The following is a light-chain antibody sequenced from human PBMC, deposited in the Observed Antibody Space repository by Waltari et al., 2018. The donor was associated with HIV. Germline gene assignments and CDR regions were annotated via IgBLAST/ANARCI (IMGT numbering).Light chain of an antibody. CDR1: RSNLGSNT. Sequence: QSVLTQPPSASGTPGQRVTISCSGSRSNLGSNTVRWYQQLPGTAPKLFIYSNDQRPSGVPDRFSGSKSGNSASLAISGLQSEDEADYYCAAWDDSLNGWVFGGGTKLTVV. CDR2: SND. CDR3: AAWDDSLNGWV. J-gene: IGLJ3*02. V-gene: IGLV1-44*01.